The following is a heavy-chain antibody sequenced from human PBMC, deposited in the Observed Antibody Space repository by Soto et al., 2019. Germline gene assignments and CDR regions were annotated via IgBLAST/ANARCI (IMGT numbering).Heavy chain of an antibody. CDR2: ISGSGSTI. CDR1: GFTFSSHE. V-gene: IGHV3-48*03. CDR3: ARGGVY. J-gene: IGHJ1*01. Sequence: PXGSLRLSCEATGFTFSSHEMNWIRQTPGKRLEWIAKISGSGSTINYADSVKGRFTISRDNVQRTLHLQMDSLRVEDTGVYYCARGGVYWGRGTLVTVPS. D-gene: IGHD2-8*01.